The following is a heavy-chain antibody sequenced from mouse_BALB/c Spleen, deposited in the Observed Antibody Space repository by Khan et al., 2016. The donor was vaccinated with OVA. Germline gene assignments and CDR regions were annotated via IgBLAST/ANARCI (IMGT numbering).Heavy chain of an antibody. CDR1: GYSITSDYA. CDR2: ISYSGRT. Sequence: QLEESGPGLVKPSQSLSLTCTVTGYSITSDYAWNWIRQFPGNKLEWMGYISYSGRTSYNPSLKSRISVTRDTSKNQFFLQLNSVTTEDTATYYCAMERTYWGQGTLVTVSA. D-gene: IGHD2-3*01. V-gene: IGHV3-2*02. J-gene: IGHJ3*01. CDR3: AMERTY.